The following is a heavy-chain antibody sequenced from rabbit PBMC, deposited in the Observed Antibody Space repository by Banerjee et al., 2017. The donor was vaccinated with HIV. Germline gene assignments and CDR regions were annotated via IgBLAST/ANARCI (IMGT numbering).Heavy chain of an antibody. D-gene: IGHD4-1*01. CDR3: ARVLAGITGWNFGL. V-gene: IGHV1S40*01. Sequence: QSLEEAGGDLVKPGASLTLTCTASGFSFSSSYWICWVRQAPGKGLEWIACINTSSGNTVYANWAKGRFTISKPSSTTVTLQMTSLTAADTATYFCARVLAGITGWNFGLWGQGTLVTVS. J-gene: IGHJ4*01. CDR2: INTSSGNT. CDR1: GFSFSSSYW.